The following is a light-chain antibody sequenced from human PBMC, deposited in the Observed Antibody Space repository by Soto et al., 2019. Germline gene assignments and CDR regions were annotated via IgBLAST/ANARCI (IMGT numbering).Light chain of an antibody. CDR1: SSDVGVYNY. V-gene: IGLV2-8*01. Sequence: QSALTQPPSASGSPGQSVTISCTGTSSDVGVYNYVSWYQQHPGKASKLMIYEVTKRPSGVPDRFSGSKSGNTASLTVSGLQAEDEADYYCSSYAGSNNLGVFGGGTKLTVL. CDR2: EVT. J-gene: IGLJ3*02. CDR3: SSYAGSNNLGV.